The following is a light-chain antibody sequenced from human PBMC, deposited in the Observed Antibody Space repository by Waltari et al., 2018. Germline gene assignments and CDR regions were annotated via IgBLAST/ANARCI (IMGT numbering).Light chain of an antibody. Sequence: TLSCRASQSVSSYLAWYQQKPGQAPRLLIYDVSNRATGIPARFSGSGSGTDFTLTISSLESEDFAVYYCQQRGNWPLTFGGGTKVEIK. V-gene: IGKV3-11*01. CDR1: QSVSSY. CDR3: QQRGNWPLT. J-gene: IGKJ4*01. CDR2: DVS.